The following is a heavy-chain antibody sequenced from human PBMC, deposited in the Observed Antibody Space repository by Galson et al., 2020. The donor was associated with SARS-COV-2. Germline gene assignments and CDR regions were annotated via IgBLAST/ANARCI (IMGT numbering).Heavy chain of an antibody. D-gene: IGHD5-18*01. J-gene: IGHJ6*03. CDR1: GFNFNNNG. Sequence: ASVKVSCKASGFNFNNNGISWVRQAPGQGLEWMGWINTYTGNTHYTPKLQGRVTMTTDTSTSTAYMELRSLRSDDTALYYCARMVRGYSNGYGYYYMDVWGKGTTVTVS. V-gene: IGHV1-18*01. CDR2: INTYTGNT. CDR3: ARMVRGYSNGYGYYYMDV.